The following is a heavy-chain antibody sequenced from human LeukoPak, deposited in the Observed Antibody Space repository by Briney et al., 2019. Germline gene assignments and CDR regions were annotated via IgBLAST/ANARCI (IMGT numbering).Heavy chain of an antibody. CDR1: GGSISSSSYY. Sequence: SETLSLTCTVSGGSISSSSYYWGWIRQPPGKGLEWIGSIYYSGSTYYNPSLKSRVTISVDTSKNQFSLKLSSVTAADTAVYYCARRIRRGIAAAGKLNYYYYMDVWGKGTTVTVSS. CDR2: IYYSGST. D-gene: IGHD6-13*01. V-gene: IGHV4-39*07. CDR3: ARRIRRGIAAAGKLNYYYYMDV. J-gene: IGHJ6*03.